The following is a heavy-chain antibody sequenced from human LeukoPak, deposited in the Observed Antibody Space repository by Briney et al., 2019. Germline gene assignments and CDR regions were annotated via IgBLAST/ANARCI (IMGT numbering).Heavy chain of an antibody. D-gene: IGHD1-26*01. V-gene: IGHV4-59*08. Sequence: SETLSLTCTVSGGSISSYYWSWIRQPPGKGLEWIDYIYYTGTTNYNPSLKSRVTMSVDTSKNQFSLKLTSVTAADTAVYFCARGGRGSPFDPWGQGTLVTVSS. CDR2: IYYTGTT. CDR3: ARGGRGSPFDP. J-gene: IGHJ5*02. CDR1: GGSISSYY.